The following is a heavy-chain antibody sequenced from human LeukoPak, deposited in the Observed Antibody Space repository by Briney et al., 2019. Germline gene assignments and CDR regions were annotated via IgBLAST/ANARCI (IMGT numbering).Heavy chain of an antibody. Sequence: GGSLRLSCAASGFTFTVYAMSWVRQAPGKGLEWVSAISGSSDNTYFADSVKGRFTISRDNSKNTVSLQMNSLRVEDTAVYYCTKGDGGWYPIDFWGQGALVTVSS. CDR1: GFTFTVYA. J-gene: IGHJ4*02. D-gene: IGHD6-19*01. CDR2: ISGSSDNT. V-gene: IGHV3-23*01. CDR3: TKGDGGWYPIDF.